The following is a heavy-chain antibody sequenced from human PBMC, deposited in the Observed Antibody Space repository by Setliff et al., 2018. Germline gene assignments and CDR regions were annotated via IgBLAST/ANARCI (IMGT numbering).Heavy chain of an antibody. CDR1: GGSTSSAGYY. V-gene: IGHV4-61*09. CDR2: IYTSWSS. J-gene: IGHJ6*03. D-gene: IGHD3-3*01. CDR3: ARVTGFLYIDV. Sequence: SETLSLTCTVSGGSTSSAGYYWSWIRQPAGKGLEWIGHIYTSWSSNYNPSLKSRVTMSVDTSKNQFSLKLSSVTAADTAVYYCARVTGFLYIDVWGKGTTVTVSS.